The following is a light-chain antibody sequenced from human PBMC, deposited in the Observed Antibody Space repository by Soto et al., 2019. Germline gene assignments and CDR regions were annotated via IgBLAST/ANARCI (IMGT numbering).Light chain of an antibody. J-gene: IGLJ1*01. Sequence: QSALTQPASVSGSPGQSITISSTGTSSDVGSYNFVSWYQQHPGKAPKLMIYEGSKRPSGVSNRFSGSKSGNTASLTISGLQAEDEADYYCCSYAGSSTWVFGPGTKDTVL. CDR3: CSYAGSSTWV. CDR1: SSDVGSYNF. V-gene: IGLV2-23*01. CDR2: EGS.